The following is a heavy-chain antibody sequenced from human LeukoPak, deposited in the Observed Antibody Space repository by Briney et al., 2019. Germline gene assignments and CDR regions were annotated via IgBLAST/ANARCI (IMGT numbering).Heavy chain of an antibody. D-gene: IGHD4-23*01. CDR1: GGPISSNNW. CDR3: ARSGNSWYFDL. J-gene: IGHJ2*01. Sequence: SETLSLTCAVSGGPISSNNWWSWVRQTPGKGLEWIGEIYNSGSTNYNPSLKSRVTISVDKSKNQFSLRLSSVTAADTAVYYCARSGNSWYFDLWGRGTLVTVSS. CDR2: IYNSGST. V-gene: IGHV4-4*02.